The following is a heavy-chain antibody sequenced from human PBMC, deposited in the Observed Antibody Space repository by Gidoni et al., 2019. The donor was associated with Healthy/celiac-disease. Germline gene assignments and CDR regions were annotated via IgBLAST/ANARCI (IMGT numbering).Heavy chain of an antibody. CDR3: ARDTGAGGGSAL. CDR2: ISSSGSTI. Sequence: AASGFTFSSYEMNWVRQAPGTWLEWVSYISSSGSTIDYADSVKGRFTIARDNAKNSLYLQMNCLRAEDTAVYYWARDTGAGGGSALWGQGTLVTVSS. CDR1: GFTFSSYE. D-gene: IGHD3-10*01. V-gene: IGHV3-48*03. J-gene: IGHJ4*02.